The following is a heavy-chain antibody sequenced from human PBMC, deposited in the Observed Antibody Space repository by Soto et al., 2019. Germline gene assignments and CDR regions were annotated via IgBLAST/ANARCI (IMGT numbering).Heavy chain of an antibody. CDR2: LSGSGGYT. J-gene: IGHJ4*02. D-gene: IGHD3-9*01. CDR3: GNNGGDEVLTGLDQ. Sequence: EVQLLESGGGLVQPGGSLRLSCEGSGFIFSNYAMSWVRQAPGKGLEWVSVLSGSGGYTNYADSVKGRFTVSRDNSKNALYLHLGTLRAEAAAVYYCGNNGGDEVLTGLDQWGQGTMVTVSS. CDR1: GFIFSNYA. V-gene: IGHV3-23*01.